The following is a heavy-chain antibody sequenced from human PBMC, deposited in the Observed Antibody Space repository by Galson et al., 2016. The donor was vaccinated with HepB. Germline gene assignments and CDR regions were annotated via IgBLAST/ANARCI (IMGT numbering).Heavy chain of an antibody. CDR2: IHHGAST. V-gene: IGHV4-34*01. Sequence: SETLSLTCAVYGGSFTDYYWGWIRQPPGKGLEWIGEIHHGASTKYNPSLKSRVTISVDTSKNQFSLNLTSVIAADTALYFCASGAYSGYRPFDYWGQGTLVTVSS. CDR1: GGSFTDYY. J-gene: IGHJ4*02. CDR3: ASGAYSGYRPFDY. D-gene: IGHD5-12*01.